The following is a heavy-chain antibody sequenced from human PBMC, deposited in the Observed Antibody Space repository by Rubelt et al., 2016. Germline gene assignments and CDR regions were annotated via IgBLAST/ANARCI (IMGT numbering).Heavy chain of an antibody. J-gene: IGHJ3*02. CDR1: GGSFSGCY. V-gene: IGHV4-34*01. D-gene: IGHD2-2*01. Sequence: QVQLQQWGAGLLKPSETLSLTCAVYGGSFSGCYWSWIRQPPGKGLEWIGEINHSGSTNYNPSPKARGTHSVDTSKNQLCLKLSSVTAADTAVYYCARVVPAASYAFDIWGQGTMVTVSS. CDR2: INHSGST. CDR3: ARVVPAASYAFDI.